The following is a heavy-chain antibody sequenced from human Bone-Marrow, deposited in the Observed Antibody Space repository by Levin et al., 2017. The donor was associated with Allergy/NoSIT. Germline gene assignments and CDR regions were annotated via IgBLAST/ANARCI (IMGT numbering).Heavy chain of an antibody. D-gene: IGHD3-3*01. CDR1: GFTFSSYA. Sequence: PGGSLRLSCAASGFTFSSYAMTWVRQAPGKGLEGVSFISGSGGSTYYADSVKGRFTISRDNSKDTMYLQMTRLGDEDTAVYYCAKEIGTEYDFWTGYDSWGQGTLVTVSS. CDR3: AKEIGTEYDFWTGYDS. J-gene: IGHJ5*01. V-gene: IGHV3-23*01. CDR2: ISGSGGST.